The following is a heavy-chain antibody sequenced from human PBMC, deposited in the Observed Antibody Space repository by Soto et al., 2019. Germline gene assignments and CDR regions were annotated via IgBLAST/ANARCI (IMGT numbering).Heavy chain of an antibody. CDR3: ARPLTSSGRSNAFDI. CDR2: IIPILGIA. Sequence: GASVKVSCKASGGTFSSYTISWVRQAPGQGLEWMGRIIPILGIANYAQKFQGRVTITADKSTSTAYMELSSLRSEDTAVYYCARPLTSSGRSNAFDIWGQGTMVTVSS. V-gene: IGHV1-69*02. D-gene: IGHD6-25*01. J-gene: IGHJ3*02. CDR1: GGTFSSYT.